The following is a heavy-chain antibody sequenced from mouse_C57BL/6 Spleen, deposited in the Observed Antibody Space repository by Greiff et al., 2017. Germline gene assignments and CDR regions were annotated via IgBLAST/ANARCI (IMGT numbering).Heavy chain of an antibody. CDR3: ARGGTTVEGYFEV. D-gene: IGHD1-1*01. J-gene: IGHJ1*03. CDR2: IYPGDGDT. Sequence: VQLQQSGAELVKPGASVKISCKASGYAFSSYWMNWVKQRPGKGLEWIGQIYPGDGDTTYNGEFKGKATLTADKSSSTAYMQLSSLTSEDSAVDFGARGGTTVEGYFEVWGTGTTVTVSS. V-gene: IGHV1-80*01. CDR1: GYAFSSYW.